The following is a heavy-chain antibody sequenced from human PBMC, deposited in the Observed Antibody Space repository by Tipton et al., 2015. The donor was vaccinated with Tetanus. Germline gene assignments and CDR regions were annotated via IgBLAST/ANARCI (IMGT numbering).Heavy chain of an antibody. J-gene: IGHJ6*02. CDR3: ARDRGVRGGYYYYHGMDV. CDR2: ISNSGNT. Sequence: TLSLTCTVYGASFSDYYWSWIRQAPGKGLEWIGYISNSGNTYYNPSLKSRVTISVDTSQKQISLKVNSVTAADTAVYYCARDRGVRGGYYYYHGMDVWGQGTTVTVSS. V-gene: IGHV4-34*09. CDR1: GASFSDYY. D-gene: IGHD3-10*01.